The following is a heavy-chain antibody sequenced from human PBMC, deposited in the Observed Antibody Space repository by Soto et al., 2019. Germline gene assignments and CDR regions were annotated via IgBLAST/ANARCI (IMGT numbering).Heavy chain of an antibody. D-gene: IGHD2-15*01. J-gene: IGHJ6*02. Sequence: SETLSLTCTVSGGSISSYYWSWIRQPPGKGLEWIGYIYYSGSTNYNPSLKSRVTISVDTSKNQFSLKLSSVTAADTAVYYCARWGLGPYCSGGSCYLGYYYYGMDVWGQEPTVTVSS. CDR1: GGSISSYY. V-gene: IGHV4-59*01. CDR3: ARWGLGPYCSGGSCYLGYYYYGMDV. CDR2: IYYSGST.